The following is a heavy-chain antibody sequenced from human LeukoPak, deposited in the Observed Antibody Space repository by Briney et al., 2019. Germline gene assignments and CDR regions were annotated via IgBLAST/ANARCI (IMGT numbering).Heavy chain of an antibody. Sequence: AGGSLRLSCAAAGFTFSSYEMNWVRQAPGRGLEWVSYISTTGKTTYYADSVQGRFTFSRDNAKNSVYLQMNSLRAEDTAVYYCAGKPRDGYNDGRFDFWCQGALVTVSS. CDR1: GFTFSSYE. V-gene: IGHV3-48*03. CDR2: ISTTGKTT. D-gene: IGHD5-24*01. CDR3: AGKPRDGYNDGRFDF. J-gene: IGHJ4*02.